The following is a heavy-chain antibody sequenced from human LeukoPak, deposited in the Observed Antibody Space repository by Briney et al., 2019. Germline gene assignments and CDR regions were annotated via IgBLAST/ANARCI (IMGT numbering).Heavy chain of an antibody. CDR1: GFTFSSYA. V-gene: IGHV3-30-3*01. CDR3: ARGMYYDDY. D-gene: IGHD3-16*01. CDR2: ISYDGSNK. J-gene: IGHJ4*02. Sequence: GRSLRLSCAASGFTFSSYAMHWVRQAPGKGLEWVAVISYDGSNKYYADSVKGRFTISRDNSKNTLYLQMNSLRAEDTAVYYCARGMYYDDYWGQGTLVTVSS.